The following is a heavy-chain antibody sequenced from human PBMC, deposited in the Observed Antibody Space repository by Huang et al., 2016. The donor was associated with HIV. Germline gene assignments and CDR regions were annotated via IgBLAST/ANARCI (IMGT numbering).Heavy chain of an antibody. Sequence: EVQLVESGGGLVKPGGSLRLYCAASGFTFSSYAMNWVRQARGKGVEWDYANGRSRSYIHYAESGKGRVTISRDDAKSELFLQMNSLRAEDTAVYYCARPQGDKIRGIIRSYYYYYGMDVWGQGTTVTVSS. D-gene: IGHD3-10*01. CDR3: ARPQGDKIRGIIRSYYYYYGMDV. V-gene: IGHV3-21*01. CDR1: GFTFSSYA. CDR2: NGRSRSYI. J-gene: IGHJ6*02.